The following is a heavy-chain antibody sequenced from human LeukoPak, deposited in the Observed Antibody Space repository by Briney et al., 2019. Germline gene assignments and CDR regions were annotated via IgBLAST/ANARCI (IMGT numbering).Heavy chain of an antibody. CDR3: ARDHSSSWY. V-gene: IGHV3-7*01. CDR1: GFTVSSNY. D-gene: IGHD6-13*01. CDR2: IKQDASER. J-gene: IGHJ2*01. Sequence: GGSLRLSCAASGFTVSSNYMSWVRQAPGKGLEGVANIKQDASERYYADSVKGRFTISRDNSKNSLFLQMNTLIAEDTAVYFCARDHSSSWY.